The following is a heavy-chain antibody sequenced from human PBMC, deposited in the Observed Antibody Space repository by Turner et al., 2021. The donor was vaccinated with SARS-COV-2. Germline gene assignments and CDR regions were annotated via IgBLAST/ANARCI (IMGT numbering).Heavy chain of an antibody. CDR3: ATCRDGYNWGAFHI. CDR2: VYTEDGET. V-gene: IGHV1-24*01. CDR1: GYTLTDLS. Sequence: QVQLVQSGAEVKKPGASVKVSCKVSGYTLTDLSMHWVRQAPGKGLECMGGVYTEDGETIYAQKVQGRVTMTEDTSTDTAYRELSSLRSEDTAVYYCATCRDGYNWGAFHIWGQGTMVTVSS. J-gene: IGHJ3*02. D-gene: IGHD5-12*01.